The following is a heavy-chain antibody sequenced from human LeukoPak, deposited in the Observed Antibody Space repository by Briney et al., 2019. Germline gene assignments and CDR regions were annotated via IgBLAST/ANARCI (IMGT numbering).Heavy chain of an antibody. CDR3: ARDKRHSYGKEFDL. D-gene: IGHD5-18*01. CDR1: GGSISSSSYY. Sequence: SETLSLTCTVSGGSISSSSYYWGWIRQPPGKGLEWIGSIYYSGSTYYNPSLKSRVTISVDTSKNEFYLRLTSVTAADTALYFCARDKRHSYGKEFDLWSQGTLVPVSS. CDR2: IYYSGST. J-gene: IGHJ4*02. V-gene: IGHV4-39*07.